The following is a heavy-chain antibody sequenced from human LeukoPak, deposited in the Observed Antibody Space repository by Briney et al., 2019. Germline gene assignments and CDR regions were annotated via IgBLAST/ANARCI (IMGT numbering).Heavy chain of an antibody. CDR1: GYTFTGYY. D-gene: IGHD3-10*01. V-gene: IGHV1-2*06. Sequence: GASVKVSCKASGYTFTGYYMHWVRQAPGQGLEWMGRINPNSGGTNYAQKFQGRVTMTGDTSISTAYMELSRVRSDDTAVYYCASLNSGSYHFDYWGQGTLVTVSS. CDR2: INPNSGGT. CDR3: ASLNSGSYHFDY. J-gene: IGHJ4*02.